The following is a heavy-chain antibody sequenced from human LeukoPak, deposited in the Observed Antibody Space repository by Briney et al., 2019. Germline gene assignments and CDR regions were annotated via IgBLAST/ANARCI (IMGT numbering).Heavy chain of an antibody. Sequence: SGGSLRLSCAASGFTFSSYGMHWVRQAPGKGLEWVAFIRYDGGNKYYADSVKGRFTISRDNSKNTLYLQMNSLRAEDTAVYYCAKGPLFGELFHWFDPWGQGTLVTVSS. CDR1: GFTFSSYG. D-gene: IGHD3-10*01. CDR3: AKGPLFGELFHWFDP. J-gene: IGHJ5*02. CDR2: IRYDGGNK. V-gene: IGHV3-30*02.